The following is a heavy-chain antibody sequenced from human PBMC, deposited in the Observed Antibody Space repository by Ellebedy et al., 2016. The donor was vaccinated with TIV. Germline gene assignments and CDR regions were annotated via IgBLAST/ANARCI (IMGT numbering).Heavy chain of an antibody. V-gene: IGHV4-4*02. CDR1: GGSINLNTW. CDR3: ASGYDYVWGSYRYGDYYFMDV. CDR2: ISHSGST. D-gene: IGHD3-16*02. Sequence: MPSETLSLTCDVSGGSINLNTWWRWVRQPPGQGLGWIGQISHSGSTVYSPSLRSRVIISVAKSRNQFSLTLSAVTAADTAVYYCASGYDYVWGSYRYGDYYFMDVWGKGTTVTVSS. J-gene: IGHJ6*03.